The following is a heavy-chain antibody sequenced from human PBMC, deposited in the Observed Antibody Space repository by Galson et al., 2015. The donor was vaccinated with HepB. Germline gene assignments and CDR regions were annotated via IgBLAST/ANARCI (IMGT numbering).Heavy chain of an antibody. CDR2: INHSGST. V-gene: IGHV4-34*01. CDR1: GGSISSYY. CDR3: ARGPDILTGLMA. J-gene: IGHJ5*02. D-gene: IGHD3-9*01. Sequence: ETLSLTCTVSGGSISSYYWSWIRQPPGEGLEWIGEINHSGSTNYNPSLKSRVTISVDTSKNQFSLKLSSVTAADTAVYYCARGPDILTGLMAWGQGTLVTVSS.